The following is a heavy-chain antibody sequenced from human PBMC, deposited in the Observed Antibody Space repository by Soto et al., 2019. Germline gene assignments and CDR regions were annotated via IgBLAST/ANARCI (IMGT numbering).Heavy chain of an antibody. CDR1: CGSISSYY. D-gene: IGHD3-16*02. Sequence: PSETLSLTCTVPCGSISSYYWSWIRQPPGKGLEWIGYIYYSGSTNYNPSLKSRVTISVDTSKNQFSLKLSSVTAADTAVYYCARLYDYVWGSYRMGAFDIWGQGTMVTVSS. CDR2: IYYSGST. V-gene: IGHV4-59*01. J-gene: IGHJ3*02. CDR3: ARLYDYVWGSYRMGAFDI.